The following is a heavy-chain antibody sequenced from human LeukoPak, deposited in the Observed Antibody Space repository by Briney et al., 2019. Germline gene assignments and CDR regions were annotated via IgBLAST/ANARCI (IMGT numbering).Heavy chain of an antibody. V-gene: IGHV4-59*08. D-gene: IGHD2-21*01. CDR3: ARLLRPGGRKGDCFDI. CDR2: FYDSGDF. Sequence: SETLSLTCTVSGGSITGHHWTWIGRPPGTGLEWIGYFYDSGDFNYNPSLKSRVTISMDMSNHQFSLSMSSVTAADTAMYYCARLLRPGGRKGDCFDIWGQGTMVTVSS. J-gene: IGHJ3*02. CDR1: GGSITGHH.